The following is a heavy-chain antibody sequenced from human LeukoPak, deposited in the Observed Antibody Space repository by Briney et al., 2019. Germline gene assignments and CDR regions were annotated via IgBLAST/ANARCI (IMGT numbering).Heavy chain of an antibody. J-gene: IGHJ4*02. Sequence: SETLSLTCTVSGGSITSNSYSWGWIRQPRGKGLQWIGTLSHAGTNYYNPSLNRRFPMPVDRSKNQFSLKLACVTATDMAVYYCARLSGGVQLWGDWGQGTLVTVYS. CDR2: LSHAGTN. CDR1: GGSITSNSYS. CDR3: ARLSGGVQLWGD. D-gene: IGHD5-18*01. V-gene: IGHV4-39*01.